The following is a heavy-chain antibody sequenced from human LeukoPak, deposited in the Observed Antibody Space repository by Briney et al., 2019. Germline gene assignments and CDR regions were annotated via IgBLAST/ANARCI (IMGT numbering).Heavy chain of an antibody. Sequence: GGSLRLSCAASGFTFSSYTMNWVRQAPGKGLEWVSYISSGSGTLYYADSVKGRFTISRDNAKNSLYLQMNSLRAEDTAVYYCARDQSLDGFDVWGQGTTVTVSS. CDR1: GFTFSSYT. CDR2: ISSGSGTL. J-gene: IGHJ3*01. CDR3: ARDQSLDGFDV. V-gene: IGHV3-48*04. D-gene: IGHD3-10*01.